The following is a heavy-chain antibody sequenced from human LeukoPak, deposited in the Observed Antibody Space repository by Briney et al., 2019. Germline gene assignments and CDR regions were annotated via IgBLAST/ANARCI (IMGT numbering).Heavy chain of an antibody. J-gene: IGHJ3*02. Sequence: GGSLRLSCAASGFTFSSYAMHWVRQAPGKGLEWVAVISYDGSNKYYADSVKGRFTISRDNSKNTLYLQMNSLRAEDTAVYYSARDIVSHAFDIWGQGTMFTVSS. CDR1: GFTFSSYA. CDR3: ARDIVSHAFDI. V-gene: IGHV3-30*04. CDR2: ISYDGSNK. D-gene: IGHD3-16*02.